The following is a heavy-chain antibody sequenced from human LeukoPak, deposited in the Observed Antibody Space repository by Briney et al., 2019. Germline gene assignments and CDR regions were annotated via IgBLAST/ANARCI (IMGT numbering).Heavy chain of an antibody. CDR1: GASISGYY. D-gene: IGHD3-3*01. Sequence: SETLSLTRSVSGASISGYYWSWIRQTPGKGLEWIGYVYYTGTTNYNPSLQSRVTITVDTSRNQFSLNLRSLTTADTAVYYCARYMRASGTYDFDYWGQGTLVTVSS. CDR2: VYYTGTT. CDR3: ARYMRASGTYDFDY. V-gene: IGHV4-59*13. J-gene: IGHJ4*02.